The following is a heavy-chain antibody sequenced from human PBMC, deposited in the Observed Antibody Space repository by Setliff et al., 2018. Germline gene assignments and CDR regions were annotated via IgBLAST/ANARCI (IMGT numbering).Heavy chain of an antibody. CDR2: IYSTGST. Sequence: SETLSLTCTVSGDSTYNHFWSWVRQPPGKGLEWIGYIYSTGSTNYNPSLKSRVAISIDTSKNQFSLKVNSVTAADTAIYYCARGLNSVSWTFAYWGQGSLVTVSS. CDR3: ARGLNSVSWTFAY. D-gene: IGHD2-15*01. J-gene: IGHJ4*02. CDR1: GDSTYNHF. V-gene: IGHV4-4*08.